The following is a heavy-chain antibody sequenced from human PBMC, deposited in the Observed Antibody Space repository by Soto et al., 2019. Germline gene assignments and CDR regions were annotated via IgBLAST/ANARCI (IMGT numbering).Heavy chain of an antibody. CDR3: ELGDF. V-gene: IGHV4-34*01. CDR2: IDESGKT. Sequence: QLHLQQWGPGSLKPSETLSLTCAVSGGSFSGYFWSWFRHSPGKGLEWIGEIDESGKTYYNPSFKRRLTFSVDPSKPQFSLRLTSVPAADTAVYYCELGDFWGQGPQVTVSS. CDR1: GGSFSGYF. J-gene: IGHJ4*02. D-gene: IGHD3-16*01.